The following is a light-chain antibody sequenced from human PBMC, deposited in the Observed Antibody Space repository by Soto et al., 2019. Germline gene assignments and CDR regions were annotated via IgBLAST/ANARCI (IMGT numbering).Light chain of an antibody. Sequence: DVVMTQSPLSLTVTLVQPASISCRSNQSLVHSDGIAYFSWFQQRPGRSPRRLIYKVSNRDSGVTARFSGSGSGTDFALKISRVEAEDVGVYYCMQGTHWPITVGPVTRLDIK. CDR2: KVS. CDR1: QSLVHSDGIAY. V-gene: IGKV2-30*02. CDR3: MQGTHWPIT. J-gene: IGKJ5*01.